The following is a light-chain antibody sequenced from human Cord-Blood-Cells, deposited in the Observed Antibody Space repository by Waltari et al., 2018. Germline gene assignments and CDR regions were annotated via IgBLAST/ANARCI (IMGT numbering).Light chain of an antibody. CDR3: CSDAGSSTWV. V-gene: IGLV2-23*01. J-gene: IGLJ3*02. Sequence: QSALTQPASVSGSPGQSIPISCTGTSSDVGSYNLVSWYQQHPGKAPKLMIYEGSKRPSGVSNRFSGSKSGNTASLTISGLQAEDEADYYCCSDAGSSTWVFGGGTKLTVL. CDR1: SSDVGSYNL. CDR2: EGS.